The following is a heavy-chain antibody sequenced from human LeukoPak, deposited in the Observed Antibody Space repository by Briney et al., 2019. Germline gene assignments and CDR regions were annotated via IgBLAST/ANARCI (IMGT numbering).Heavy chain of an antibody. V-gene: IGHV5-51*01. CDR2: IYPGDSDT. D-gene: IGHD6-13*01. J-gene: IGHJ3*02. Sequence: GESLKISCKGSGYSFTSYWIGWVRQMPGKGLEWMGIIYPGDSDTRYSPSFQGQVTISADKSISTAYLQWSSLKASDTAMYYCARPRAYASTWYGRDNAFYIWGPGTMVTVSS. CDR3: ARPRAYASTWYGRDNAFYI. CDR1: GYSFTSYW.